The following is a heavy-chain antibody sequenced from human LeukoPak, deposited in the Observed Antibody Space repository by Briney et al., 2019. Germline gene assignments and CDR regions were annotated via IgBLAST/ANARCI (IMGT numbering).Heavy chain of an antibody. J-gene: IGHJ5*02. CDR2: INIGGTNT. CDR1: GFTFSSCA. V-gene: IGHV3-48*04. Sequence: GGSLRLSCAASGFTFSSCAMSWVRQAPGKGLEWLSYINIGGTNTHYADSVKGRFTISRDNAKKSLYLEMTNLRAEDTAVYYCETDRAGFDTWGQGVLVNVSS. CDR3: ETDRAGFDT.